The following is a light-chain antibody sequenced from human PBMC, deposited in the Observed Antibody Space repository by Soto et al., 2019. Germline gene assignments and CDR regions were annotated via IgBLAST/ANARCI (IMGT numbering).Light chain of an antibody. CDR2: DNN. CDR1: SSNIGNNY. CDR3: GTWDSRLSAYV. V-gene: IGLV1-51*01. Sequence: QSVLTQPPSVSAAPGQKVTISCSGSSSNIGNNYVSWYQQLPGTAPKLLIYDNNKRPSGIPDRFSGSKSGTSATLGITGPQTGDEADYYCGTWDSRLSAYVFGTGTKVTVL. J-gene: IGLJ1*01.